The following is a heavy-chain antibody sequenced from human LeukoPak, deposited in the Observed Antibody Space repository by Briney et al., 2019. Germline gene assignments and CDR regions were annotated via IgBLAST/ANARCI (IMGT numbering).Heavy chain of an antibody. CDR3: AKVVGPYYFDW. CDR2: ISGSGGST. V-gene: IGHV3-23*01. J-gene: IGHJ4*02. CDR1: GFTFSSYA. Sequence: GSLRLSCAASGFTFSSYAMNWVRQAPGKGLEWVSGISGSGGSTYNADSVKGRFTISRDNSKNTLYLQMNSLRAEDTAVYYCAKVVGPYYFDWWGQGTLVTVSS. D-gene: IGHD3/OR15-3a*01.